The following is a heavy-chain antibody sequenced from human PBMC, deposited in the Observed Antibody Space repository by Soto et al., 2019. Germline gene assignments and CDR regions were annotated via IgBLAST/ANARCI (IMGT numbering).Heavy chain of an antibody. V-gene: IGHV4-59*01. CDR3: ARDLRDGYNSVRWFDP. D-gene: IGHD2-21*01. CDR1: GGSITSNY. J-gene: IGHJ5*02. CDR2: IYYSGST. Sequence: SETLSLTCTVSGGSITSNYWSWIRQPPGKGLEWIGYIYYSGSTNSNPSLKSRVTISVDTSKNQFSLKLSSVTAADTAVYYCARDLRDGYNSVRWFDPWGQGTLVTVSS.